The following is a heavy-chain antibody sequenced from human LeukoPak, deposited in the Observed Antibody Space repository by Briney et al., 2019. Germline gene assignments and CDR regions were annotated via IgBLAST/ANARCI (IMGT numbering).Heavy chain of an antibody. V-gene: IGHV3-23*01. D-gene: IGHD5-24*01. Sequence: GGSLRLSCAASGFTFSSYAMSWVRQAPGKGLEWVSGISGSGGSTYYADSVKGRFTISRDNSKNTLYLQMNRLRAEDTAVYYCSKQHIREPLSYFDYWGQGTLVTVSS. J-gene: IGHJ4*02. CDR1: GFTFSSYA. CDR2: ISGSGGST. CDR3: SKQHIREPLSYFDY.